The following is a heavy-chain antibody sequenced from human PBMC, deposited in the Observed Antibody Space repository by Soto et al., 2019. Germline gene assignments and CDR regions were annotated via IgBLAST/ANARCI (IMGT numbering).Heavy chain of an antibody. V-gene: IGHV1-8*01. J-gene: IGHJ6*02. D-gene: IGHD3-22*01. Sequence: ASVKVSCKASGYTFTSYDINWARQATGQGLEWMGWMNPNSGNTGYAQKFQGRVTMTRNTSISTAYMELSSLRSEDTAVYYCARVYYYDSSGYYRYYYYGMDVWGQGTTVTVSS. CDR3: ARVYYYDSSGYYRYYYYGMDV. CDR2: MNPNSGNT. CDR1: GYTFTSYD.